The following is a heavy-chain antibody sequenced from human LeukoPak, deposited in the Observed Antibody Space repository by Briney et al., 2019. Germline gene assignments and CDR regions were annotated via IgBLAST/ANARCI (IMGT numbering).Heavy chain of an antibody. J-gene: IGHJ4*02. CDR3: AREVFSMVATSPYFDY. Sequence: SETLSLTCTVSGDSISSGDYYWSWIRQPAGKGLEWIGRISSSGSTNYNPSLKSRVTISVDTSKNQFSLKLSSVTAADTAVYYCAREVFSMVATSPYFDYWGQGTLVTVSS. CDR1: GDSISSGDYY. V-gene: IGHV4-61*02. CDR2: ISSSGST. D-gene: IGHD5-12*01.